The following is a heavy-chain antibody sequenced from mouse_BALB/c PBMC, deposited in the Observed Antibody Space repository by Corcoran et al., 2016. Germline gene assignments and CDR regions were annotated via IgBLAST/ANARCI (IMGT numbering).Heavy chain of an antibody. CDR2: INTYTGEQ. CDR3: AITTVVATFAY. J-gene: IGHJ3*01. Sequence: QIQLVQSGPELKKTGETVKISCKASGYTFTNYGMNWVKQAPGKGLKWMGWINTYTGEQTYADDFKGRFAFSLETSASTAYLQINNLKNEDTATYFCAITTVVATFAYWGQGTLVTVSA. D-gene: IGHD1-1*01. CDR1: GYTFTNYG. V-gene: IGHV9-3-1*01.